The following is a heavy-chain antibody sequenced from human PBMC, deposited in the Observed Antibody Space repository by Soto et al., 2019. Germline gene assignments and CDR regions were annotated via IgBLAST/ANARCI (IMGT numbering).Heavy chain of an antibody. CDR1: GYTFSDYY. J-gene: IGHJ6*01. CDR3: ARSICSSSNYYRYGMDV. D-gene: IGHD6-6*01. V-gene: IGHV1-2*02. Sequence: ASVKVSCKASGYTFSDYYIHWVRQAPGQGLEWMGWINPNSGGTKYAPKFQGGVTMTRDTSISTAYMELSRLRSDDTAVYYCARSICSSSNYYRYGMDVWGQRTTVIGSS. CDR2: INPNSGGT.